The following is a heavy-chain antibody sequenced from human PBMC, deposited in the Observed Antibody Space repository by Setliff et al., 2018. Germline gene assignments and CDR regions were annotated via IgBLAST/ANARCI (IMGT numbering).Heavy chain of an antibody. CDR1: GGTFSSYA. Sequence: ASVKVSCKASGGTFSSYAISWVRQAPGQGVEWMGRIIPIFGTANYAQKFQGRVTITADKSTSTAYMELSSLRSEEAAVYYCARRRGYCSGGSCSDGWVNWFDPWGQGTLVTVSS. CDR2: IIPIFGTA. D-gene: IGHD2-15*01. CDR3: ARRRGYCSGGSCSDGWVNWFDP. J-gene: IGHJ5*02. V-gene: IGHV1-69*06.